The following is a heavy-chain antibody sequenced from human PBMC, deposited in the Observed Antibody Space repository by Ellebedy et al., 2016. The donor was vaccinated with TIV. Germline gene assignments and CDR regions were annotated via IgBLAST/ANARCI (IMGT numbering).Heavy chain of an antibody. CDR3: ARRSGGSPGAFDI. CDR1: GDSVSSNSAA. Sequence: SQTLSLTCAISGDSVSSNSAAWIWIRQSPSRGLEWLGRTYYRSKWYNDYATSVKSRMTINPDTSKNQFSLQLNSVTPEDTAVYYCARRSGGSPGAFDIWGQGTMVTVSS. D-gene: IGHD2-15*01. J-gene: IGHJ3*02. V-gene: IGHV6-1*01. CDR2: TYYRSKWYN.